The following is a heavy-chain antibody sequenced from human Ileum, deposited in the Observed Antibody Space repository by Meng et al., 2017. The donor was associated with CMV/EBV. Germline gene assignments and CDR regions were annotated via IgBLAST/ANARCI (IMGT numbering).Heavy chain of an antibody. Sequence: SGFTLSEAWMHWVRQAPGKGLEWVGRIKSKSHGETIDYAGPVKGRFTISRDDSGNTLYIQMNNLKTEDTAVYYCTTDARVTTSNYFDYWGQGTLVTVSS. CDR3: TTDARVTTSNYFDY. CDR1: GFTLSEAW. CDR2: IKSKSHGETI. D-gene: IGHD4-17*01. V-gene: IGHV3-15*07. J-gene: IGHJ4*02.